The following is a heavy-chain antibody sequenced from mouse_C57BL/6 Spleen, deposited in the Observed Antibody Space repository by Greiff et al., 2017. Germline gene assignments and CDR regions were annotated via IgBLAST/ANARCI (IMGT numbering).Heavy chain of an antibody. CDR3: ARSHHYAPCWGYFVY. CDR2: ISYSGGT. Sequence: VHVKQSGPGLAKPSPTLSLTCSGTGYSITSDYWNWIRKCPGKKLEYMGYISYSGGTYYNPSLKSRISITRDTSENQYYLQLNAVMTEDTATYYCARSHHYAPCWGYFVYWGKGSALTVSA. V-gene: IGHV3-8*01. J-gene: IGHJ2*01. CDR1: GYSITSDY. D-gene: IGHD1-1*01.